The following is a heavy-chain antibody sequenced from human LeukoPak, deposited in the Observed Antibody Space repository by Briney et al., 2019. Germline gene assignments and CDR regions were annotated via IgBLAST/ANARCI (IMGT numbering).Heavy chain of an antibody. J-gene: IGHJ4*02. Sequence: PGGSLRLSCAASGFTVSSNYMSWVRQAPGKGLEWVSVIYSGGSTYYADSVKGRFTISRDNSKNTLYLQMNSLRAEDTAVYYCARGIHYDSSGYQVGPLDYWGQGTLVTVSS. CDR3: ARGIHYDSSGYQVGPLDY. CDR1: GFTVSSNY. V-gene: IGHV3-53*01. D-gene: IGHD3-22*01. CDR2: IYSGGST.